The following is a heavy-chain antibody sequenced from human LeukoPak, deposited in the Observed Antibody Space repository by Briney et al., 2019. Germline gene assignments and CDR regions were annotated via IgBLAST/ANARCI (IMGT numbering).Heavy chain of an antibody. CDR1: GFTFSSYS. J-gene: IGHJ4*02. CDR3: ARESPGGYSYGGDYFDY. CDR2: ISSSSSYI. D-gene: IGHD5-18*01. V-gene: IGHV3-21*01. Sequence: GGSLRLSWAASGFTFSSYSMTWVRQAPGKGLEWVSSISSSSSYIYYADSVKGRFTISRDNAKNSLYLQMNSLRAEDTAVYYCARESPGGYSYGGDYFDYWGQGTLVTVSS.